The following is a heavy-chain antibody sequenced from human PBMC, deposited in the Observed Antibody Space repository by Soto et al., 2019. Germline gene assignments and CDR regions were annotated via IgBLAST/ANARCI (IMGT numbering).Heavy chain of an antibody. CDR1: GFTFSSYA. CDR3: AKQRDYYYYYGMDV. J-gene: IGHJ6*02. V-gene: IGHV3-23*01. Sequence: GGSLRLSCAASGFTFSSYAMSWVRQAPGKGLEWVSAISGSGGSTYYADSVKGRFTISRDNSKNTLYLQMNSLRAEDTAVYYCAKQRDYYYYYGMDVWGQGTTVTSP. CDR2: ISGSGGST.